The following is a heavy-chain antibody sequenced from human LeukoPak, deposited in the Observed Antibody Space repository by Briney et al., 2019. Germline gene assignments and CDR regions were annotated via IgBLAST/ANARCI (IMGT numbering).Heavy chain of an antibody. D-gene: IGHD6-13*01. CDR1: GFTFSDYY. CDR3: AKLPDPIIADDY. V-gene: IGHV3-11*04. J-gene: IGHJ4*02. CDR2: IISSGSTI. Sequence: PGGSLRLSCAASGFTFSDYYMSWFRQPPGKGLEWVSYIISSGSTIYYADSVKGRFTISRDTAKNSLYLQMNSLRAEDTAVYYCAKLPDPIIADDYWGQGTLVTVSS.